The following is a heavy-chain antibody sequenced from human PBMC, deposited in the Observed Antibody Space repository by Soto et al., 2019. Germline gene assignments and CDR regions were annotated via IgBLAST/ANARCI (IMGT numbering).Heavy chain of an antibody. CDR1: GDTVSSNIAA. CDR2: TYYRSKWYT. CDR3: ARNIGGPRDS. J-gene: IGHJ4*02. Sequence: SGTLSLPCAISGDTVSSNIAAWGWIRQSPSGGLEWLGRTYYRSKWYTDYAVSVRGRLTLNPDTSETQFTLQLISMTPEDTAVYYCARNIGGPRDSWGQGTMVTVSS. D-gene: IGHD3-16*01. V-gene: IGHV6-1*01.